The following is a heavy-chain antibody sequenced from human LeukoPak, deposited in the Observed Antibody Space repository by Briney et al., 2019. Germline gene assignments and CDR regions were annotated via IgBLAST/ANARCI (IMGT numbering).Heavy chain of an antibody. CDR2: INHSGST. J-gene: IGHJ4*02. CDR3: ARDPGITMVRGVITNDYYFDY. CDR1: GGSFSGYY. D-gene: IGHD3-10*01. V-gene: IGHV4-34*01. Sequence: SETLSLTCAVYGGSFSGYYWSWIRQPPGKGLEWIGEINHSGSTNYNPSLKSRVTISVDTSKNQFSLKLSSVTAADTAVYYCARDPGITMVRGVITNDYYFDYWGQGTLVTVSS.